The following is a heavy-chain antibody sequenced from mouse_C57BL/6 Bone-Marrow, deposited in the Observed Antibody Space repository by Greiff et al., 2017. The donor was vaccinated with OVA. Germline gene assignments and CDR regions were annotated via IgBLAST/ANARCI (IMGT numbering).Heavy chain of an antibody. CDR3: TREGWLPYYFDY. Sequence: VQLKESGAELVRPGASVTLSCKASGYTFTDYEMHWVKQTPVHGLEWIGAIDPETGGTAYNQKFKGKAILTADNSSSTAYMELRSLTSEDSAVYYCTREGWLPYYFDYWGQGTTLTVSS. J-gene: IGHJ2*01. CDR2: IDPETGGT. V-gene: IGHV1-15*01. CDR1: GYTFTDYE. D-gene: IGHD2-3*01.